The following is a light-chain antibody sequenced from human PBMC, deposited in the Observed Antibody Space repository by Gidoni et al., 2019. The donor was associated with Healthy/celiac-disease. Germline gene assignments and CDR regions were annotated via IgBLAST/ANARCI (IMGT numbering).Light chain of an antibody. J-gene: IGKJ4*01. CDR1: QDISNY. CDR2: DAS. Sequence: DIQMTQSPSSLSVSVGDRVTITCQASQDISNYLNWYQQKPGKAPKLLIYDASNLETGVPSRFSGSGSGTDFTFTISSLQPEDFATYYCQQYDNLPLTFGGGTKVEIK. CDR3: QQYDNLPLT. V-gene: IGKV1-33*01.